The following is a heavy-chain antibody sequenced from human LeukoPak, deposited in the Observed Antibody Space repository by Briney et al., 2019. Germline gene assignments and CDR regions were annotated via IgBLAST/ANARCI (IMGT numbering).Heavy chain of an antibody. D-gene: IGHD3-10*01. J-gene: IGHJ5*02. CDR3: ARHDYYGSINWFDP. Sequence: SETLSLTCTVSGGSISSYYWSWIRQPPGKGLEWIGYISYSGSTNYNPSLKSRVTMSVDTSKNHFSLNLSSVTAADTAVYYCARHDYYGSINWFDPWGQGTLITVSS. V-gene: IGHV4-59*01. CDR1: GGSISSYY. CDR2: ISYSGST.